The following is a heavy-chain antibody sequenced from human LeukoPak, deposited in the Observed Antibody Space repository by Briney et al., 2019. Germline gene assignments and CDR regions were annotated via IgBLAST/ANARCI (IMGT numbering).Heavy chain of an antibody. V-gene: IGHV4-39*07. D-gene: IGHD3-22*01. J-gene: IGHJ4*02. CDR2: IYYSGNT. CDR1: GGSITTTTYY. Sequence: PAETLSLTCTVSGGSITTTTYYWGWIRQPPGKGLEWIGSIYYSGNTYYNPSLKSRVTISVDTSKNPFSLKLSSVTAADTAVYYCARGVYSSGYYNDWGQGTLVTVSS. CDR3: ARGVYSSGYYND.